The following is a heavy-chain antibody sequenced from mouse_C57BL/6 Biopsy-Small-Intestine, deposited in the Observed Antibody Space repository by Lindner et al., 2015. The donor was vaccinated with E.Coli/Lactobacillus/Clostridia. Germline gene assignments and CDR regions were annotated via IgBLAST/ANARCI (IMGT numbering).Heavy chain of an antibody. CDR3: ARQGDGYHFDC. Sequence: VQLQESGGDLVKPGGSLKLSCAASGFVFSNYDMSWVRQIPDKRLEWVATISSGGSYTHYTDSVKGRFTISRDNAKNTLYLQMSSLKSEDTAMYYCARQGDGYHFDCWGQGTTLTVSS. V-gene: IGHV5-6*01. J-gene: IGHJ2*01. CDR1: GFVFSNYD. CDR2: ISSGGSYT. D-gene: IGHD2-3*01.